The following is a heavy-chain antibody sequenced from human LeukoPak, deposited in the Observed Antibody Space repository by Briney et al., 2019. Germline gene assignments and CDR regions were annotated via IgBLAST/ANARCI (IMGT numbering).Heavy chain of an antibody. CDR3: ARDRGYYYDSSGYYYNDAFDI. Sequence: SQTLSLTCTVSGGSISSGSYYWSWIRQPAGKGLEWIGRIYTSGSTNYNPSLKSRVTISVDTSKNQFSLKLSSVTAADTAAYYCARDRGYYYDSSGYYYNDAFDIWGQGTMVTVSS. CDR2: IYTSGST. CDR1: GGSISSGSYY. V-gene: IGHV4-61*02. J-gene: IGHJ3*02. D-gene: IGHD3-22*01.